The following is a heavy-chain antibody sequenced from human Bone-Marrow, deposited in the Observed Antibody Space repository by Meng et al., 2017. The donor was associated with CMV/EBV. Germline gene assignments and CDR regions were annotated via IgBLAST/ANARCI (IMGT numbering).Heavy chain of an antibody. CDR3: ARRPFRPVHHGSDTRGGMDV. J-gene: IGHJ6*02. CDR2: ISGSGGSA. Sequence: GGSLRLSCAVSGFTFSCYAMSWVRQAPGKGLEWVSSISGSGGSAYYADSVKGRFTISRDNSKNTLSLQMNSLRAEDTAVYYCARRPFRPVHHGSDTRGGMDVWGQGTTVTVSS. D-gene: IGHD3-10*01. CDR1: GFTFSCYA. V-gene: IGHV3-23*01.